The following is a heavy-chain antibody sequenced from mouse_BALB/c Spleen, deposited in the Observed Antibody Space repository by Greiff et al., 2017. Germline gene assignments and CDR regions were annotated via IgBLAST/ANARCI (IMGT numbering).Heavy chain of an antibody. V-gene: IGHV6-6*02. CDR1: GFTFSSYW. CDR3: TKVDYGSRGGYFDV. Sequence: EVMLVESGGGLVQPGGSMKLSCVASGFTFSSYWMSWVRQSPEKGLEWVAEIRLKSDNYATHYAESVKGKFTISRDDSKSRLYLQMNSLRAEDTGIYYCTKVDYGSRGGYFDVWGAGTTVTVSS. D-gene: IGHD1-1*01. CDR2: IRLKSDNYAT. J-gene: IGHJ1*01.